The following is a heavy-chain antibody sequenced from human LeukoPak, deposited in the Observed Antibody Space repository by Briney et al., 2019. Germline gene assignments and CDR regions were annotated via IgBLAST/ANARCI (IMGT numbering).Heavy chain of an antibody. D-gene: IGHD4/OR15-4a*01. J-gene: IGHJ5*02. CDR2: IYYSGST. CDR1: GGSISSYY. V-gene: IGHV4-59*01. Sequence: SETLSLTCTVSGGSISSYYWSWIRQPPGQGLEWFGYIYYSGSTNYNPSLKSRVTISVDTSKNQFSLKLSSLTAADTAVYYCARDLEVRLSWGFDPWGQGTLVTVSS. CDR3: ARDLEVRLSWGFDP.